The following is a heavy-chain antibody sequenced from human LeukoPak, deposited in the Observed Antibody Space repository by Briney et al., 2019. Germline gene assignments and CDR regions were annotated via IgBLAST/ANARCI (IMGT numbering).Heavy chain of an antibody. D-gene: IGHD2-21*01. J-gene: IGHJ3*02. CDR1: GFTFSSYG. CDR3: ARDTAVVVSVSDAFDI. CDR2: IWYDGSNK. Sequence: GGSPRLSCAASGFTFSSYGMHWVRQAPGKGLEWVAVIWYDGSNKYYADSVKGRFTISRDNSKNTLYLQMNSLRAEDTAVYYCARDTAVVVSVSDAFDIWGQGTMVTVSS. V-gene: IGHV3-33*01.